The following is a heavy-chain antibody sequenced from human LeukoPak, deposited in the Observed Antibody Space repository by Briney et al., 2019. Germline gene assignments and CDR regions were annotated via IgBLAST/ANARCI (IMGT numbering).Heavy chain of an antibody. CDR1: GFAFSDAW. D-gene: IGHD2-21*02. CDR2: IKNKAADETT. V-gene: IGHV3-15*01. Sequence: GGSLRLSCAASGFAFSDAWMRWVRQAPGKGLEWVGRIKNKAADETTDYDASVRGTFTMSRDDSQNTLFLQMNNLQTEDTAVYYCATDRGPRNDYYLDYWGQGTLVTVSS. J-gene: IGHJ4*02. CDR3: ATDRGPRNDYYLDY.